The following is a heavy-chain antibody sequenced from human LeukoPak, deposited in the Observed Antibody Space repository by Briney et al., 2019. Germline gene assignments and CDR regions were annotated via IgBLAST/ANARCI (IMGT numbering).Heavy chain of an antibody. CDR2: IYYSGST. Sequence: SETLSLTCTVSGGSISSYYWSWIRQPPGKGLEWIGYIYYSGSTNYNPSLKSRVTISVDTSKNQFSLKLSSVTAADTAVYYRARGGYSGYGFDYWGQGTLVTVSS. CDR3: ARGGYSGYGFDY. D-gene: IGHD5-12*01. V-gene: IGHV4-59*01. CDR1: GGSISSYY. J-gene: IGHJ4*02.